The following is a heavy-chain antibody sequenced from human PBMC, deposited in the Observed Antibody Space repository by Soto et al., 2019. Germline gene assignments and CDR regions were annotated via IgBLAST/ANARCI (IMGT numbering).Heavy chain of an antibody. D-gene: IGHD1-26*01. Sequence: ASVKVSCKXSGYTFTSYGISWVRQAPGQGLEWMGWISAYNGNTNYAQKLQGRVTMTTDTSTSTAYMELRSLRSDDTAVYYCARVGLGSNLDLRHYYYYGMDVWGQGTTVTVSS. CDR1: GYTFTSYG. J-gene: IGHJ6*02. CDR2: ISAYNGNT. CDR3: ARVGLGSNLDLRHYYYYGMDV. V-gene: IGHV1-18*04.